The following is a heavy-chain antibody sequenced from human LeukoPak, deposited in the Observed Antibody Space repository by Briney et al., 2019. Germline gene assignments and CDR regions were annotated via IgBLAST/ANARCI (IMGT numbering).Heavy chain of an antibody. V-gene: IGHV3-53*01. J-gene: IGHJ4*02. CDR3: ARDASSYGYLY. CDR2: IYSGGST. Sequence: GGSLRLSCAASGFTVSSNYMSWVRQAPGKGLEWVSVIYSGGSTYYADSVKGRFTISRDNSKNTLYLQMNSPRAEDTAVYYCARDASSYGYLYWGQGTLVTVSS. CDR1: GFTVSSNY. D-gene: IGHD5-18*01.